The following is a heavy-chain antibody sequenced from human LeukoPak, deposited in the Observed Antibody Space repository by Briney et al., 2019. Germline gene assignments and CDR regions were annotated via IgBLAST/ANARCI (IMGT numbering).Heavy chain of an antibody. CDR1: GFTFSDYY. V-gene: IGHV3-11*01. J-gene: IGHJ4*02. CDR2: ISSSGSTI. Sequence: GGSLRLSCAASGFTFSDYYMSWIRQAPGKGLEWVSYISSSGSTIYYADSVKGRFTISRDNFKNTLYLQMNSLRAEDTAVYYCAKQRELLRGYFDYWGQGTLVTVSS. CDR3: AKQRELLRGYFDY. D-gene: IGHD1-26*01.